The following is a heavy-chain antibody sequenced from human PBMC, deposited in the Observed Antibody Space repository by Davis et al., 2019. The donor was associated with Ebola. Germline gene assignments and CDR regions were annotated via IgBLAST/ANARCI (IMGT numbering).Heavy chain of an antibody. CDR2: INHSRST. CDR3: ARFGYYRGYYGMDV. CDR1: GGSFSGYY. J-gene: IGHJ6*02. D-gene: IGHD3-3*01. V-gene: IGHV4-34*01. Sequence: MPSETLSLTCAVYGGSFSGYYCCWICQPPAPGPACFADINHSRSTNYNPSLKSRVTISVDTSKNQFSLKLSSVTAAETAVYYCARFGYYRGYYGMDVWGQGTTVTVSS.